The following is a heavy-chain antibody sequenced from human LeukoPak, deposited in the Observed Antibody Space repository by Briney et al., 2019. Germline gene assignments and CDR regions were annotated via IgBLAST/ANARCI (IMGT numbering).Heavy chain of an antibody. V-gene: IGHV4-59*01. D-gene: IGHD5-24*01. CDR2: IYYSGST. CDR1: GGSISSYY. J-gene: IGHJ6*04. Sequence: PSETLSLTCTVSGGSISSYYWSWIRQPPGKGLEWIGYIYYSGSTNYNPSLRSRVTISVDTSKNQFSLKLSSVTAADTAVYYCARATYNVYYYYYGMDVWGKATTVTVSS. CDR3: ARATYNVYYYYYGMDV.